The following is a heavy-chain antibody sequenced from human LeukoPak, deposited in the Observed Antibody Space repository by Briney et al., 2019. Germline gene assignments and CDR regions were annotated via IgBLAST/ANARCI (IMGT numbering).Heavy chain of an antibody. CDR1: GFTFSSYA. J-gene: IGHJ1*01. D-gene: IGHD6-19*01. CDR2: ISGSGGST. CDR3: AKDEGAPGIAVAGTVGY. Sequence: GGSLRLSCAASGFTFSSYAMSWVRQAPGKGLEWVSAISGSGGSTYYADSVKGRFTISRDNSKNTLYLQMNNLRAEDTAVYYCAKDEGAPGIAVAGTVGYWGQGTLVTVSS. V-gene: IGHV3-23*01.